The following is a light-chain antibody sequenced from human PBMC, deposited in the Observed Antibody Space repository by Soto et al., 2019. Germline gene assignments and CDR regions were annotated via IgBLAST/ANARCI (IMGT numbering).Light chain of an antibody. Sequence: EIVLPPSPGTLSLSPGERATLSCRASQSVSSSYLAWYQQKPGQAPRLLIYGASSRATGIPDRFSGSGSGTDFTLTISRLEPEDFAVYYCQQYGSFPITVGQGTRLEI. CDR2: GAS. V-gene: IGKV3-20*01. J-gene: IGKJ5*01. CDR3: QQYGSFPIT. CDR1: QSVSSSY.